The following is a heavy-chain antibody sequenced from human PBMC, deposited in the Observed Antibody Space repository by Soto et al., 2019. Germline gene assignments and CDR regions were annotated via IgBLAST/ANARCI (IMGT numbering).Heavy chain of an antibody. Sequence: SLRYTVSGALTRRGRSFGCRLRLDQGKGMEWIGYMFYTGSTYYHPSLKSRVNISADTSKNQFSLRLSSVTPADTAVYYCARDNGYGHFDSWGQGTLGTVS. CDR3: ARDNGYGHFDS. CDR2: MFYTGST. D-gene: IGHD5-12*01. CDR1: GALTRRGRSF. J-gene: IGHJ4*02. V-gene: IGHV4-31*03.